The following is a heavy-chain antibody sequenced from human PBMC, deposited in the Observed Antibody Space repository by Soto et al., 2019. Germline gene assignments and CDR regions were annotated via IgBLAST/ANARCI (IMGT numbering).Heavy chain of an antibody. V-gene: IGHV4-34*01. CDR2: INHSGST. J-gene: IGHJ4*02. D-gene: IGHD2-2*01. Sequence: SETLSLTCAVYGGSFSGYYWSWIRQPPGKGLEWIGEINHSGSTNYNPSLKSRVTISVDTSKNQFSLKLSSVTAADTAVYFCARAVTSVLSHWYADFDYWGLGTLVTVSS. CDR3: ARAVTSVLSHWYADFDY. CDR1: GGSFSGYY.